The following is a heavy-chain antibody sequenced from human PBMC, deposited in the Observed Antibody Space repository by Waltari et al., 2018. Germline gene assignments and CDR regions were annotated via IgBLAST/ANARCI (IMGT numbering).Heavy chain of an antibody. Sequence: EVXLLESGXGLVQPGGSXRISCAASGFSFSGSWMTWVRQAXGKGLXWVAEXNPDGXGEYYVDSVNXRFTISRDNTKNSLYLQXNSLRPDDXAVYFXARDPAFGAFDXWGQGTVVTVSS. CDR1: GFSFSGSW. V-gene: IGHV3-7*01. CDR2: XNPDGXGE. J-gene: IGHJ3*01. D-gene: IGHD3-10*01. CDR3: ARDPAFGAFDX.